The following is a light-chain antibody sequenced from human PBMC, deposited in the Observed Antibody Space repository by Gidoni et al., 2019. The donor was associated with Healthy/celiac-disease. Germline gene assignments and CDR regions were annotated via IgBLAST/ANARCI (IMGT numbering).Light chain of an antibody. J-gene: IGKJ2*01. CDR1: QSVSSSY. CDR3: QQYGYT. Sequence: EIVLTQSPATLSFSPGESATRSCRASQSVSSSYLAWYQQKPGQAPSLLIYGASSRATGIPDRFSGSGSGTDFTLTISRLEPEDFAVYYCQQYGYTFGQGTKLEIK. V-gene: IGKV3-20*01. CDR2: GAS.